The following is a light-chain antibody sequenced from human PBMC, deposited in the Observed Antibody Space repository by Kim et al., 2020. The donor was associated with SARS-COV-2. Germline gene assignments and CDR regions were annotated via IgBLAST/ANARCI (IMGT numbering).Light chain of an antibody. CDR1: KLGDKY. J-gene: IGLJ1*01. CDR3: HAWDSSTYV. V-gene: IGLV3-1*01. CDR2: QDS. Sequence: SYELTQPPSVSVSPGQTASITCSGDKLGDKYACWYQQKPGPSPVLVIYQDSKRPSGIPERFSGSNSGNTATLTISGTQAMDEADYYCHAWDSSTYVFGTGTKVTVL.